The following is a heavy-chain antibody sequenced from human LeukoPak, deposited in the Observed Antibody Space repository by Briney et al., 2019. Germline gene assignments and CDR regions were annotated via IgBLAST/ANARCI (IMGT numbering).Heavy chain of an antibody. V-gene: IGHV4-39*01. CDR1: GGSISSSSYY. CDR3: ASNIVVVVAATSYAFDI. J-gene: IGHJ3*02. CDR2: IYYSGST. D-gene: IGHD2-15*01. Sequence: SETLSLTCTASGGSISSSSYYWGWIRQPPGKGLEWIGSIYYSGSTYYNPSLKSRVTISVDRSKNQFSLKLSSVTAADTAVYYCASNIVVVVAATSYAFDIWGQGTMVTVSS.